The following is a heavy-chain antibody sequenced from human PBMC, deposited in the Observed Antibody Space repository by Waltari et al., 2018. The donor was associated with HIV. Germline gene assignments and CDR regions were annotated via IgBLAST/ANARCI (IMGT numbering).Heavy chain of an antibody. CDR2: INHNSGDT. CDR1: VHTFPGYY. V-gene: IGHV1-2*05. J-gene: IGHJ6*02. Sequence: QEHLVQSGAEVKKPGASVKVSCTASVHTFPGYYIHWVRQAPGQGLEWVGRINHNSGDTHYAQKFQGRVTMTRDTSISTGYMELHSLTSDDTGVYFCARVRGGGMDVWGQGTTVTVSS. CDR3: ARVRGGGMDV. D-gene: IGHD5-12*01.